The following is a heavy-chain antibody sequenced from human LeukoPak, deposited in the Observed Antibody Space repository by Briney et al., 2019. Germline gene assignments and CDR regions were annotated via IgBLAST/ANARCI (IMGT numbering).Heavy chain of an antibody. CDR3: ARGRYYYDSSGYYHDAFDI. CDR2: IIPIFGTA. J-gene: IGHJ3*02. CDR1: GGTFSSYA. Sequence: ASVKVSCKASGGTFSSYAISWVRQAPGQGLEWMGGIIPIFGTANYAQKFQGRVTITADESTSTAYMELSSLRSEDTAVYYCARGRYYYDSSGYYHDAFDIWGQGTMVTVSS. V-gene: IGHV1-69*13. D-gene: IGHD3-22*01.